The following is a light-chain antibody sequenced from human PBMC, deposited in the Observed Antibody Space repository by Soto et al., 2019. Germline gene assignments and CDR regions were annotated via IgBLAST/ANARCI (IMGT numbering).Light chain of an antibody. CDR2: GAS. Sequence: EIVLTQSPGTLSLSPGARDPLSCRTSQSVRSSHLAWYQQKPGQAPRLLIYGASSRATGIPDRFSGSGSGTDFTLTISRLEPEDFAVYYCQQYGSSPPFSQGTKVDIK. J-gene: IGKJ1*01. V-gene: IGKV3-20*01. CDR1: QSVRSSH. CDR3: QQYGSSPP.